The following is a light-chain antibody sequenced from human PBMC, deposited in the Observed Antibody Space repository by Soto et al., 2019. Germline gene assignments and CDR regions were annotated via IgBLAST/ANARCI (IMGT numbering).Light chain of an antibody. Sequence: QSALTQPPSASGSPGQSVTISCTGTSSDVGGYKYVSWYQQHPGKAPKLIIYEVNKRPSWVPDRFSGSKSGNTASLTVSGLQAEDEGGYYCSSYAGSNVVVFGGGTQLTVL. V-gene: IGLV2-8*01. J-gene: IGLJ2*01. CDR3: SSYAGSNVVV. CDR1: SSDVGGYKY. CDR2: EVN.